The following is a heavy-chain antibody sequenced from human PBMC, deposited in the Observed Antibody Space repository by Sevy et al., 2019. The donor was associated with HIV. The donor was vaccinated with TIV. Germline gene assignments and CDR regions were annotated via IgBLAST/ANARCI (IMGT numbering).Heavy chain of an antibody. J-gene: IGHJ4*02. CDR2: IYYTGSA. CDR3: ARDDASNPRVLDY. CDR1: GGSISSYF. Sequence: SETLSLTCSFSGGSISSYFWTWIRQPPGKGLEWIGHIYYTGSANYNPSLKSRVTISIDKSKSQFSLNLSSVTAADTAVYYCARDDASNPRVLDYWGQGALVTVSS. D-gene: IGHD3-3*01. V-gene: IGHV4-59*01.